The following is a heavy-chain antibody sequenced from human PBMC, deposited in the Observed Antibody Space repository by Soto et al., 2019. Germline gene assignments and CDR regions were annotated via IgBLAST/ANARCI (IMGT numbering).Heavy chain of an antibody. CDR3: ARDENAGMGDFWSGYYKGLAFDI. V-gene: IGHV3-11*01. J-gene: IGHJ3*02. CDR2: ISSSGSTI. Sequence: QVQLVESGGGLVKPGGSLRLSCAASGFTFSDYYMSWIRQAPGKGLEWVSYISSSGSTIYYADSVKGRFTISRDNAKNLLYLQMNSLRAEDTAVYYCARDENAGMGDFWSGYYKGLAFDIWGQGTMVTVSS. D-gene: IGHD3-3*01. CDR1: GFTFSDYY.